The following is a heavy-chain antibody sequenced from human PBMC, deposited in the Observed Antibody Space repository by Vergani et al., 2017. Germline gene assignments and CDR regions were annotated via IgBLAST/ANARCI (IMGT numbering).Heavy chain of an antibody. V-gene: IGHV1-18*01. J-gene: IGHJ3*02. Sequence: QVQLVQSEAEVKKPGASVKVSCKASGYTFTSYGISWVRQAPGQGLEWMGWISAYNGNTNYAQKLQGRVTMTTDTSTSTAYMELRSLRSDDTAVYYCARDIVVVPAAIRGDAFDIWGQGTMVTVSS. D-gene: IGHD2-2*02. CDR1: GYTFTSYG. CDR2: ISAYNGNT. CDR3: ARDIVVVPAAIRGDAFDI.